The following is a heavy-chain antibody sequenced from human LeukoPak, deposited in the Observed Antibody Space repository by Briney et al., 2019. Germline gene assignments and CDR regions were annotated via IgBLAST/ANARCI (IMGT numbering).Heavy chain of an antibody. CDR1: GGTFSSYA. D-gene: IGHD2-21*02. J-gene: IGHJ4*02. V-gene: IGHV1-69*04. CDR2: IIPILGIA. Sequence: PVKVSCKASGGTFSSYAISWVRQAPGQGLEWMGRIIPILGIANYAQKFQGRVTITADKSTSTAYMELSSLRSEDTAVYYCARDAAYCGGDCYPDYWGQGTLVTVSS. CDR3: ARDAAYCGGDCYPDY.